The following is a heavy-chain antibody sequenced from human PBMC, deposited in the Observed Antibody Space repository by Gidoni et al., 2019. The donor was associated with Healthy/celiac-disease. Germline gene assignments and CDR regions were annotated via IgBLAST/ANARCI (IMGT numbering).Heavy chain of an antibody. CDR1: GGSFSGYY. D-gene: IGHD5-18*01. J-gene: IGHJ6*02. CDR2: IKNSGST. Sequence: QVQLQQWGAGLLKPSETLSLTCAVYGGSFSGYYWSWIRQPPGKGLEWIGEIKNSGSTNYNPSLKSRVTISVDTSKNQFSLKLSSVTAADTAVYYCARGPRGYSYGYYYYGMDVWGQGTTVTVSS. V-gene: IGHV4-34*01. CDR3: ARGPRGYSYGYYYYGMDV.